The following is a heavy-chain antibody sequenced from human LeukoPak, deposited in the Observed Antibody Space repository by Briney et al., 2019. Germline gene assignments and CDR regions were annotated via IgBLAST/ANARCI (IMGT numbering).Heavy chain of an antibody. J-gene: IGHJ5*02. CDR2: ISSSGSTI. D-gene: IGHD2-2*01. Sequence: GGSLRLSCAASGFRFSDYPMHWVRQTPDRGLEWVSYISSSGSTIYYADSVKGRFTISRDNAKNSLYLQMNSLRAEDTAVYYCARVVRIVVVPTAIFHNWFDPWGQGTLVTVSS. V-gene: IGHV3-11*04. CDR3: ARVVRIVVVPTAIFHNWFDP. CDR1: GFRFSDYP.